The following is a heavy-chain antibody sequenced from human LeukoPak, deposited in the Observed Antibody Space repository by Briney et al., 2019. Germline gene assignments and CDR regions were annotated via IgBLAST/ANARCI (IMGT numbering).Heavy chain of an antibody. D-gene: IGHD6-19*01. CDR2: ISYEGSNK. CDR3: ARARGQWLADAFDI. Sequence: GRSLRLSCAASGFTFSSYATQWVRQAPGKGLEWVAVISYEGSNKYYADSVKGRFTISRDNSKNTLYLQMNSLRAEDTAVYYCARARGQWLADAFDIWGQGTMVTVSS. CDR1: GFTFSSYA. V-gene: IGHV3-30-3*01. J-gene: IGHJ3*02.